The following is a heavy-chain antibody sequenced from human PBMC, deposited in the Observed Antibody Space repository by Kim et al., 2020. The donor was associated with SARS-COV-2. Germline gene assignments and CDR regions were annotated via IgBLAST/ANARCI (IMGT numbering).Heavy chain of an antibody. Sequence: NFAQKFQDRVTMTRDTSISAAYMELSRLRSDDTAMYYCARRRTGGNSELDYWGQGTLVTVSS. V-gene: IGHV1-2*02. D-gene: IGHD2-21*01. J-gene: IGHJ4*02. CDR3: ARRRTGGNSELDY.